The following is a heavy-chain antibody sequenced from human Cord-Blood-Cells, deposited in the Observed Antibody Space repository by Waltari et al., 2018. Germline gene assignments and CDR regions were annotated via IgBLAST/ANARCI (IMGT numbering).Heavy chain of an antibody. CDR3: AKDMGYGGNSHWYFDL. D-gene: IGHD2-21*02. Sequence: EVQLVESGGGLVQPGRSLRLSCAASGFTFDDYAMHWVRQAPGKGLEWVSGISGNRCSIGYADSVKGRFTISRDNAKNSLYLQMNSLRAEDTALYYCAKDMGYGGNSHWYFDLWGRGTLVTVSS. V-gene: IGHV3-9*01. CDR2: ISGNRCSI. CDR1: GFTFDDYA. J-gene: IGHJ2*01.